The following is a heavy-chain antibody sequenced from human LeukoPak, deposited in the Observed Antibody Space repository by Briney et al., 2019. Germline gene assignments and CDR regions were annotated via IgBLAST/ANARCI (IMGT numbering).Heavy chain of an antibody. D-gene: IGHD1-26*01. CDR1: GFTFSSYG. CDR2: IWYDGSNK. V-gene: IGHV3-33*06. CDR3: AKSRDHLGATPFDY. Sequence: PGRSLRLSCAASGFTFSSYGVHWVRQAPGKGLEWVAVIWYDGSNKYYADSVKGRFTISRDNSKNTLYLQMNSLRAEDTAVYYCAKSRDHLGATPFDYWGQGTLVTVSS. J-gene: IGHJ4*02.